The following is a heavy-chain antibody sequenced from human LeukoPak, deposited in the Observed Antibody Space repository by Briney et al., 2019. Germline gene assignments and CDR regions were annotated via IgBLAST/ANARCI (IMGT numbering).Heavy chain of an antibody. D-gene: IGHD1-26*01. V-gene: IGHV3-7*01. Sequence: GGSLRLSCAASGFTFSSYGMKWVRQAPGKGLEWLATVKGDGREKYYVDSVKGRFTISRDNAENPLYLQMSSLRDDDTAVYYCVRDLGAHWGQGTLVTVSS. CDR3: VRDLGAH. CDR2: VKGDGREK. J-gene: IGHJ4*02. CDR1: GFTFSSYG.